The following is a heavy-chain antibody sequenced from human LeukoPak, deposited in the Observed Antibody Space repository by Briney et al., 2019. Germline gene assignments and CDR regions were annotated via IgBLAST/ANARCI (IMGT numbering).Heavy chain of an antibody. CDR1: GGSISSYY. CDR3: ARVQQGSYFDY. Sequence: SETLSLTCTVSGGSISSYYWSWIRRPPGKGLEWIGYIYYSGSTNYNPSLKSRVTISVDTSKNQFSLKLSSVTAADTAVYYCARVQQGSYFDYWGQGTLVTVSS. J-gene: IGHJ4*02. CDR2: IYYSGST. D-gene: IGHD6-13*01. V-gene: IGHV4-59*01.